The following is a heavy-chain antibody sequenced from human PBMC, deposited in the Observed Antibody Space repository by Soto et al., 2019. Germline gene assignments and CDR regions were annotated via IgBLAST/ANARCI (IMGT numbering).Heavy chain of an antibody. V-gene: IGHV4-59*01. CDR2: IYDSGST. Sequence: QVQLQESGPGLVKPSETLSLTCTVSGDSINNYYWTRIRQPPGKGLEWIGYIYDSGSTSYDPSLKSRLTISVDTSKNQFSLKLKSVTAADTAVYYCARGTKYYYQGMDVWGQGTTVTVSS. CDR1: GDSINNYY. J-gene: IGHJ6*02. CDR3: ARGTKYYYQGMDV.